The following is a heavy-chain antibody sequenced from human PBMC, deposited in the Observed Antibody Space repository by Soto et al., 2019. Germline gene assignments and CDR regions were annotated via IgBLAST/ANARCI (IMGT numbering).Heavy chain of an antibody. V-gene: IGHV4-59*01. CDR3: ARKRGYYGSEAFDI. Sequence: QVQLQESGPGLVKPSETLSLTCTVSGVSISSNYWSWIRQPPGKGLEWIGYIYNSGSTNYNPSRKSRVTISVDTSKNQFSLKLSSVTAADTAVYYCARKRGYYGSEAFDIWGQGTVVTVSS. J-gene: IGHJ3*02. D-gene: IGHD3-10*01. CDR2: IYNSGST. CDR1: GVSISSNY.